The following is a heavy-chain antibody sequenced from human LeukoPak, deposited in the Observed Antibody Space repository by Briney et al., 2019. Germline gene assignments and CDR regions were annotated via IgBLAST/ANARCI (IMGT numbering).Heavy chain of an antibody. J-gene: IGHJ4*02. Sequence: SVKVSCKASGYTFTGYYMHWVRQAPGQGLEWMGGIIPIFGTANYAQKFQGRVTITADKSTSTAYMGLSRLRSDDTAVYYCASRIAAQQRGGYWGQGTLVTVSS. V-gene: IGHV1-69*06. CDR2: IIPIFGTA. CDR1: GYTFTGYY. D-gene: IGHD6-6*01. CDR3: ASRIAAQQRGGY.